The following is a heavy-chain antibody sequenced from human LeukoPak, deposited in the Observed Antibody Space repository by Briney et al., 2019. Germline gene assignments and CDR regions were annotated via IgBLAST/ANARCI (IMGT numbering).Heavy chain of an antibody. CDR3: ARGLYLSEWLRYYYYYGMDV. V-gene: IGHV4-34*01. Sequence: SETLSLTCAVSGGSISSGGYSWSWIRQPPGKGLEWIGEINHSGSTNYNPSLKSRVTISVDTSKNQFSLKLSSVTAADTAVYYCARGLYLSEWLRYYYYYGMDVWGQGTTVTVSS. J-gene: IGHJ6*02. CDR1: GGSISSGGYS. D-gene: IGHD5-12*01. CDR2: INHSGST.